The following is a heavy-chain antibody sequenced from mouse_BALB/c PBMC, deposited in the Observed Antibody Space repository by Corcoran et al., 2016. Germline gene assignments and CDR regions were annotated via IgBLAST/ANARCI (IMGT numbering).Heavy chain of an antibody. Sequence: QIQLVQSGPELKKPGETVKISCKASGYTFTNYGMNWVKQAPGKGLKWMGWINTETGEPTYADDFKGRFAFSLETSASTAYLQINNLKNEDTATYFCARSGGNYNPFAYWGQGTLVTVSA. D-gene: IGHD2-1*01. CDR1: GYTFTNYG. CDR3: ARSGGNYNPFAY. CDR2: INTETGEP. J-gene: IGHJ3*01. V-gene: IGHV9S8*01.